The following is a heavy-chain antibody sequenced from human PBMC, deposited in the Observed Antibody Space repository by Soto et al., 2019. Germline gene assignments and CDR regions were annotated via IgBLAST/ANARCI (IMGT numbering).Heavy chain of an antibody. V-gene: IGHV3-48*01. D-gene: IGHD5-12*01. CDR1: GFTFSSYS. CDR2: ISSSSSTI. CDR3: ASQSSEWLLFAS. Sequence: EVQLVESGGGLVQPGGSLRLSCAASGFTFSSYSMNWVRQAPGKGLDWVSYISSSSSTIYYADSVKGRFTISRDNAKNSLYLQMNSLRAEDTAVYYCASQSSEWLLFASWGQGTLVTVSS. J-gene: IGHJ4*02.